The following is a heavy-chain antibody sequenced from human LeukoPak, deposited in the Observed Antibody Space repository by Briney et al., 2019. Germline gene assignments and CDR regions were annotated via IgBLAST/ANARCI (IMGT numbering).Heavy chain of an antibody. Sequence: PGGSLRLSCAVSGLTFSSYGMHWVRQAPGKGLEWVAVIWYDGSNKYYADSVKGRFTISRDNSKNTLYLQMNSLRAEDTAVYYCARDRSELLLWFGELLSNFDYWGQGTLVTVSS. CDR1: GLTFSSYG. CDR2: IWYDGSNK. J-gene: IGHJ4*02. V-gene: IGHV3-33*01. D-gene: IGHD3-10*01. CDR3: ARDRSELLLWFGELLSNFDY.